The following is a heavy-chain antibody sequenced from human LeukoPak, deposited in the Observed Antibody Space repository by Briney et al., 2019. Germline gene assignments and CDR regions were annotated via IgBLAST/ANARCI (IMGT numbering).Heavy chain of an antibody. J-gene: IGHJ5*02. CDR2: IYYSGST. Sequence: SETLSLACTVSGGSISSSSYYWGWIRQPPGKGLEWIGSIYYSGSTYYHPSLKSRVTISVDTSKNQFSLKLSSVTAADTVVYYCARHIVVYIVEVGPATGIGYWFDPWGQGTLVTVSS. CDR1: GGSISSSSYY. V-gene: IGHV4-39*01. CDR3: ARHIVVYIVEVGPATGIGYWFDP. D-gene: IGHD2-15*01.